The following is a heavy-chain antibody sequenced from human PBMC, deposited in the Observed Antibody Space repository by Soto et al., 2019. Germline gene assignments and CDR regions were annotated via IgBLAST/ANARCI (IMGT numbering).Heavy chain of an antibody. Sequence: SETLSLTCIVSGDSISSGNFYWTWIRQPPGKGLECIGKIYRSGSTHYNPSLKSRMSISIDTSKNQFSLRLSSVTAADTAVYYCARAGGGWGRYGLDVWGLGTTVTVSS. CDR3: ARAGGGWGRYGLDV. J-gene: IGHJ6*02. CDR2: IYRSGST. V-gene: IGHV4-61*01. D-gene: IGHD3-16*01. CDR1: GDSISSGNFY.